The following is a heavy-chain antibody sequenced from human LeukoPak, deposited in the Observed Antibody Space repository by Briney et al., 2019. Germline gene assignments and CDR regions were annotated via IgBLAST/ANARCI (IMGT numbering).Heavy chain of an antibody. CDR1: GYTFTSYG. CDR3: ARGIAPYGANTPNNWFDP. D-gene: IGHD4-17*01. Sequence: PRASVKVSCKASGYTFTSYGISWVRQAPGQGLEWMGWISAYNGNTNYAQKLQGRVTMTTDTSTSTAYMELRSLRSDDTAVYYCARGIAPYGANTPNNWFDPWGQGTLVTVSS. J-gene: IGHJ5*02. CDR2: ISAYNGNT. V-gene: IGHV1-18*01.